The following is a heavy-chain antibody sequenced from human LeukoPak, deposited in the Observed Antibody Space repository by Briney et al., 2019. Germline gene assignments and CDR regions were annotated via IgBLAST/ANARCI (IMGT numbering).Heavy chain of an antibody. CDR1: GGSINNYY. Sequence: PSETLSLTCTVSGGSINNYYWNWIRQPPGKGLEWIGYIYYSGVTNYNPSLKSRVTISVDTSKNQFSLKLGSVSAADTAVYYCVRDDGGGDLDYWGQGTLVTVSS. D-gene: IGHD2-21*02. J-gene: IGHJ4*02. CDR3: VRDDGGGDLDY. V-gene: IGHV4-59*01. CDR2: IYYSGVT.